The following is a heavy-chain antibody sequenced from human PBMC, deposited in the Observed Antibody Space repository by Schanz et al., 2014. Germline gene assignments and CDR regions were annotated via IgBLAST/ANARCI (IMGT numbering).Heavy chain of an antibody. D-gene: IGHD3-22*01. CDR3: AKDPSHGDYDYYFDY. Sequence: VQLVESGGGLIQRGESLRLSCSASGFSFSSYSMNWVRQAPGKGLEWLSYIDGKSTTVYYAGSVKGRFTVSRDNARNSLYLQMNSLRAEDTAVYYCAKDPSHGDYDYYFDYWGQGTLVTVSS. CDR2: IDGKSTTV. V-gene: IGHV3-48*01. CDR1: GFSFSSYS. J-gene: IGHJ4*02.